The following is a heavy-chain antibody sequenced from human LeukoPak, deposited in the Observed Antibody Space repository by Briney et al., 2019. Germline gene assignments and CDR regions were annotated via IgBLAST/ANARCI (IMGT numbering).Heavy chain of an antibody. V-gene: IGHV4-34*01. D-gene: IGHD3-3*01. J-gene: IGHJ4*02. CDR1: GGSFSGYY. Sequence: SETLSLTCAVYGGSFSGYYWSWIRQPPGKGLEWIGEINHSGSTNYNPSLKSRVTISVDTSKNQFSLKLSSVTAADTAVYYCAREGREWLLPDYWGQGTLVTVSP. CDR2: INHSGST. CDR3: AREGREWLLPDY.